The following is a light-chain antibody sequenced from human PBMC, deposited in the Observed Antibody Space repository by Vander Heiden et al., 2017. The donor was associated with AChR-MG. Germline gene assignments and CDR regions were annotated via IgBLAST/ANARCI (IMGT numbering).Light chain of an antibody. Sequence: DIQMTQSPSSLSASVGDRVTITCRASQSISSYLNWYQQKPGKAPKLLIYGASTLRSGVPSRFSGSGSGTDFTLTIIRLQPEDFATYYCQPRDNSPHIFGGGTKVEIK. CDR1: QSISSY. V-gene: IGKV1-39*01. CDR3: QPRDNSPHI. CDR2: GAS. J-gene: IGKJ4*01.